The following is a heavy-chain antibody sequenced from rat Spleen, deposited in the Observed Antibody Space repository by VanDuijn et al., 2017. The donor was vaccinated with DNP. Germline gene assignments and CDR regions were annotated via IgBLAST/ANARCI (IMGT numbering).Heavy chain of an antibody. CDR2: ISSGGST. CDR1: GFSLTSYT. D-gene: IGHD1-2*01. CDR3: TREDYSSYIYSFAY. V-gene: IGHV2-6*01. Sequence: QVQLKESGPGLVQPSQTLSLTCTVSGFSLTSYTVSWVRQPPGKGLEWIAAISSGGSTYYNSALKSRLSISRDTSKSQVFLKMNSLQTEDTAIYFCTREDYSSYIYSFAYWGQGTLVTVSS. J-gene: IGHJ3*01.